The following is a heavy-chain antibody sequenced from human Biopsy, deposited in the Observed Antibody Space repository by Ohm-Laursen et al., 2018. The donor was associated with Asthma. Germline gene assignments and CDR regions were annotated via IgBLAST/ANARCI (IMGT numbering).Heavy chain of an antibody. J-gene: IGHJ4*02. CDR3: ASETGHSYGSGSEYYFDY. V-gene: IGHV1-69*01. CDR2: IIPIFGTT. CDR1: GGTFNYA. Sequence: SSVKVSCKASGGTFNYAITWVRPAPGQGLEWMGGIIPIFGTTNYAQKFKGRVTITADESSSTAYMELSSLRSEDTAVYYCASETGHSYGSGSEYYFDYWGLGTLVTVSS. D-gene: IGHD3-10*01.